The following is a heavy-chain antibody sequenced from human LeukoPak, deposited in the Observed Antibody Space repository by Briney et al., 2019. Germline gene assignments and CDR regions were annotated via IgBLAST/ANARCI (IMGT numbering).Heavy chain of an antibody. V-gene: IGHV3-48*03. CDR1: GFTFSNYE. D-gene: IGHD3-10*01. Sequence: PGGSLRLSCAASGFTFSNYEMNWVRQAPGKGLEWVSYITSGGGTIYYADSVKGRFTISRDNAKNSLYLQMHSLRAEDTAVYYCASRPPPSRGPYDYWGQGTLVTVSS. J-gene: IGHJ4*02. CDR2: ITSGGGTI. CDR3: ASRPPPSRGPYDY.